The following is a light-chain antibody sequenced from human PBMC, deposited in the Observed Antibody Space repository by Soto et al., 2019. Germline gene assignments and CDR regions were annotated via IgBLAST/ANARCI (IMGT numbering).Light chain of an antibody. CDR3: QQYNNWPPYT. V-gene: IGKV3-15*01. CDR1: QSVSSN. CDR2: GAS. Sequence: EIVMTQSPVTLSVSPGERAALSCRASQSVSSNLAWYQQKPGQAPRLLIFGASTRATGIPARFSGSGSGTEFTLIISSLQSEDFAVYYCQQYNNWPPYTFGQGTKLEIK. J-gene: IGKJ2*01.